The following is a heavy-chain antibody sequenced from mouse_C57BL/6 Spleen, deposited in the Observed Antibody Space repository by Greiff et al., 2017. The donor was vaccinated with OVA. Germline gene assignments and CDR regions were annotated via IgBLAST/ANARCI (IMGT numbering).Heavy chain of an antibody. CDR2: INPSSGYT. CDR1: GYTFTSYT. J-gene: IGHJ2*01. Sequence: VQLQQSGTVLARPGASVKMSCKTSGYTFTSYTMHWVKQRPGQGLEWLGYINPSSGYTKYNQKFKDKATLTADKSSSTAYMQLSSLTSEDSAVYYCARSGYYGSSSYYFDYWGQGTTLTVSS. D-gene: IGHD1-1*01. CDR3: ARSGYYGSSSYYFDY. V-gene: IGHV1-4*01.